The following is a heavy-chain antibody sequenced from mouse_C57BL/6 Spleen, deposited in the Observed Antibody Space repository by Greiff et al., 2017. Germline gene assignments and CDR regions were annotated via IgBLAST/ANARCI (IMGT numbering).Heavy chain of an antibody. CDR3: ARNWGDYYAMDY. D-gene: IGHD4-1*01. V-gene: IGHV1-18*01. Sequence: EVQLQQSGPELVKPGASVKIPCKASGYTFTDYNMDWVKQSHGKSLEWIGDSNPNNGGTIYNQKFKGKATLTVDKSSSTAYMELRSLTSEDTAVYYCARNWGDYYAMDYWGQGTSVTVSS. CDR2: SNPNNGGT. J-gene: IGHJ4*01. CDR1: GYTFTDYN.